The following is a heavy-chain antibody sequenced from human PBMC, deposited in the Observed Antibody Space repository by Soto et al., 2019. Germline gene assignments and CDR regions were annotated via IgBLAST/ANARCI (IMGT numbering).Heavy chain of an antibody. J-gene: IGHJ6*02. CDR1: GGTFSKYA. D-gene: IGHD3-22*01. CDR3: ARPTITTGVDYYYGMDV. V-gene: IGHV1-69*01. Sequence: QVQLVQSGAEVKKPGSSVKVSCKASGGTFSKYAISWVRQANGQGLEWMGGIIPIFGTANYAQKFQGRVTITADESTSTAYMELSSLRSEDTAVYYCARPTITTGVDYYYGMDVWGQGTTVTVSS. CDR2: IIPIFGTA.